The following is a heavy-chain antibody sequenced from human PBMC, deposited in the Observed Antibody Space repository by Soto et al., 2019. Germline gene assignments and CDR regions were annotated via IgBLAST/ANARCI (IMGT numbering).Heavy chain of an antibody. V-gene: IGHV3-23*01. Sequence: GGSLRLSCAASGFTFSSYAMSWVRQAPGKGLEWVSAISGSGGSTYYADSVKGRFTISRDNSKNTLYLQMNSLRAEDTAVYYCAKDLNPLDYDILTGPYYFAYWGQGTLVTVSS. J-gene: IGHJ4*02. CDR2: ISGSGGST. D-gene: IGHD3-9*01. CDR3: AKDLNPLDYDILTGPYYFAY. CDR1: GFTFSSYA.